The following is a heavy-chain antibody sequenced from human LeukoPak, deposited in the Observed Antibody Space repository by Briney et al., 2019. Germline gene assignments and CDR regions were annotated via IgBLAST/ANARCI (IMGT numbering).Heavy chain of an antibody. V-gene: IGHV4-39*01. J-gene: IGHJ6*03. CDR3: ARVKFYGYYYYYMDV. CDR2: IYYSGST. CDR1: GGSISSSSYY. D-gene: IGHD4-17*01. Sequence: SETLSLTCTVSGGSISSSSYYWGRIRPPPGKGLEWIGSIYYSGSTYYNPSLKSRVTISVDTSKNQFSLKLSSVTAADTAVYYCARVKFYGYYYYYMDVWGKGTTVTVSS.